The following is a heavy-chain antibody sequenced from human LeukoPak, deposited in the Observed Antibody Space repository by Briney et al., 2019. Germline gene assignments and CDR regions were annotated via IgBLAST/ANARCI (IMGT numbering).Heavy chain of an antibody. Sequence: GGSLRLSCAASGFTVSSSYMSWVRQAPGKGLEWVSIIYSGGSTYYADSVKGRFTISRDNSKSTLYLQMNGLRAEDTAVYYCARVRVDGSASTDAFDVWGQGTLVTVSS. D-gene: IGHD3-22*01. J-gene: IGHJ3*01. V-gene: IGHV3-66*01. CDR3: ARVRVDGSASTDAFDV. CDR1: GFTVSSSY. CDR2: IYSGGST.